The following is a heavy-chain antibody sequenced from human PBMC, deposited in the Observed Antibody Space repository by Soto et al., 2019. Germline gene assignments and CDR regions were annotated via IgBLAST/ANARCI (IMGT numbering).Heavy chain of an antibody. CDR3: AREGSYSAYNFAHGIQLWSLDF. CDR2: IFSSGST. CDR1: GGSINTFY. V-gene: IGHV4-4*07. Sequence: PSETLSLPCTVSGGSINTFYWRWVRQPAGKGLEWIGRIFSSGSTSFNPSLESRVAMSVDTSKNHFSLNLSSVTAADMAVYYCAREGSYSAYNFAHGIQLWSLDFWGQGALVTVSS. D-gene: IGHD5-12*01. J-gene: IGHJ4*02.